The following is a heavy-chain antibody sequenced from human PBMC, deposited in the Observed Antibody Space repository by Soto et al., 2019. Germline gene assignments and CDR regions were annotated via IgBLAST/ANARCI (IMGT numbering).Heavy chain of an antibody. J-gene: IGHJ4*02. CDR1: GDSVSINRAA. V-gene: IGHV6-1*01. D-gene: IGHD6-13*01. CDR2: TYYRSKWSN. CDR3: VRGIDSSFDY. Sequence: SQTLSLTCAVSGDSVSINRAAWNLVRQSPSRGLEWLGRTYYRSKWSNDYALSVNSRITINPDTSKNQFSLQLNSVTPEDTAVYYCVRGIDSSFDYWGQGTLVTVSS.